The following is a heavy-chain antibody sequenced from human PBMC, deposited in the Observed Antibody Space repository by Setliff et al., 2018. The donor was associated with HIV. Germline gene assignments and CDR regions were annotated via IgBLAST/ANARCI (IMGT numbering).Heavy chain of an antibody. CDR1: GYTFTTYN. CDR2: IIPIFGTS. Sequence: SVKVSCKASGYTFTTYNITWVRQAPGQGLEWMGRIIPIFGTSNYAQKFQGRVTITADKSTSTAYMELSSLKSEDTAVYYCARDREYCSSTSCPIGGWYFDLWGRGTLVTVSS. J-gene: IGHJ2*01. V-gene: IGHV1-69*08. D-gene: IGHD2-2*01. CDR3: ARDREYCSSTSCPIGGWYFDL.